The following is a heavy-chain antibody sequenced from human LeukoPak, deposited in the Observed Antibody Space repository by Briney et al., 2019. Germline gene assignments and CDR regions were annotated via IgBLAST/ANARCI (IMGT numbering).Heavy chain of an antibody. CDR2: IIGGGGST. V-gene: IGHV3-23*01. D-gene: IGHD3-10*01. CDR3: ARVSPMVRGVIDY. J-gene: IGHJ4*02. Sequence: GGSLRLSCAASGFPFSSHGMSWVRQAPGKGLEWVSGIIGGGGSTYYADFVKGRFTISGDNSRNTLFLQMNSLRAEDTAVYYCARVSPMVRGVIDYWGQGTLVTVSS. CDR1: GFPFSSHG.